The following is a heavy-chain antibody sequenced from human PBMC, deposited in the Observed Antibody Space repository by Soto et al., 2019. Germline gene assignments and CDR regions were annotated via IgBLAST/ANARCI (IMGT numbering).Heavy chain of an antibody. J-gene: IGHJ4*02. CDR2: IIPIFGTA. Sequence: QVQLVQSGAEVKKPGSSVKVSCKASGGTFSSYAISWVRQAPGQGLEWMGGIIPIFGTANYAQKSQGRVTITADESTSTAYMELSSLRSEDTAVYYCARDFNGYCSGGSCYRTRSLDYWGQGTLVTVSS. CDR3: ARDFNGYCSGGSCYRTRSLDY. V-gene: IGHV1-69*01. CDR1: GGTFSSYA. D-gene: IGHD2-15*01.